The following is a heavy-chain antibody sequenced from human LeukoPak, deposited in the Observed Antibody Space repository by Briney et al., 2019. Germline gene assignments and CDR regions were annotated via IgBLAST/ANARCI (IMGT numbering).Heavy chain of an antibody. Sequence: GGSLRLSCAASGFTFSSYGMHWVRQAPGKGLEWISYIGISSGNTKYADSVKCRFTISRDKARNSLYLQMNSLRVEDTAVYYCARDHRYAFDNWGHGTLVTVSS. CDR2: IGISSGNT. CDR1: GFTFSSYG. CDR3: ARDHRYAFDN. D-gene: IGHD5-12*01. V-gene: IGHV3-48*01. J-gene: IGHJ4*01.